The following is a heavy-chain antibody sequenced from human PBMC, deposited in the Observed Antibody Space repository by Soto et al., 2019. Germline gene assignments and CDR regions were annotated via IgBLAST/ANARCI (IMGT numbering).Heavy chain of an antibody. CDR1: GGSINSYY. CDR2: IYSSGST. D-gene: IGHD3-16*01. CDR3: VSKGGYGDY. Sequence: SETLSLTCTLSGGSINSYYWNWIRQPAGKELEWIGRIYSSGSTDYNPSLKSRVTMYIDMSKNQLSLRLSSVTAADTAVYYCVSKGGYGDYWGLGTLVTVSP. V-gene: IGHV4-4*07. J-gene: IGHJ4*02.